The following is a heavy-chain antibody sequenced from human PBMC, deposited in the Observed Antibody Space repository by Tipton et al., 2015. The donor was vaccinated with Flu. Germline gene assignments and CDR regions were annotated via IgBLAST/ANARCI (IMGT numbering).Heavy chain of an antibody. V-gene: IGHV3-7*01. D-gene: IGHD6-19*01. J-gene: IGHJ4*02. CDR1: GFRFNTFW. Sequence: SLRLSCAASGFRFNTFWMNWVRQAPGKGLEWVAIIKQDASEKLYVDSVEGRFTISRDNAKNSLSLQMDSLRGVDTAVYYCAGGSGWLITDWGQGTLVTVSS. CDR2: IKQDASEK. CDR3: AGGSGWLITD.